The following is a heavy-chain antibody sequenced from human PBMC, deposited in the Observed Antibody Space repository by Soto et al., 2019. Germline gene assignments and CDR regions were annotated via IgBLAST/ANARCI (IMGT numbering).Heavy chain of an antibody. D-gene: IGHD3-16*01. Sequence: KPXXTLSLPCTVSGGSLNDYLWTWIRQPAGKGLELIGRIYTTGTTNHNPSLKSRLTMSVDTYKNQFSLKLSSFTAADTAVYYCARLGTNGQTLDYWGQGTLVTVSS. J-gene: IGHJ4*02. CDR1: GGSLNDYL. V-gene: IGHV4-4*07. CDR3: ARLGTNGQTLDY. CDR2: IYTTGTT.